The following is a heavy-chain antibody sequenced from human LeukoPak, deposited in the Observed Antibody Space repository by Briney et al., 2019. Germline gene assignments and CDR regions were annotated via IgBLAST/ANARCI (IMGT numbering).Heavy chain of an antibody. CDR3: ARSLGYCSGGSCDFDY. V-gene: IGHV4-34*01. J-gene: IGHJ4*02. D-gene: IGHD2-15*01. CDR1: GGSFSGYY. Sequence: SETLSLTCAVYGGSFSGYYWSWIRQPPGKGLEWIGEINHSGCTNYNPSLKSRVTISVDTSKNQFSLKLSSVTAADTAVYYCARSLGYCSGGSCDFDYWGQGTLVTVSS. CDR2: INHSGCT.